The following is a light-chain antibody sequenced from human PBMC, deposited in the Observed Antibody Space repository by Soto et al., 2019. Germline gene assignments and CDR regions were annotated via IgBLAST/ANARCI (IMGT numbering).Light chain of an antibody. CDR2: GAS. Sequence: DIEMTQSPSSLSASVGDRVTITCRASQTVSSYLNWYQQKPGKAPKLLIYGASNLQSGVPSRFSGSGYRTDFTLTINSLQTEDYAIYYCQQSYSSPHTFGQGTKLEIK. CDR3: QQSYSSPHT. J-gene: IGKJ2*01. CDR1: QTVSSY. V-gene: IGKV1-39*01.